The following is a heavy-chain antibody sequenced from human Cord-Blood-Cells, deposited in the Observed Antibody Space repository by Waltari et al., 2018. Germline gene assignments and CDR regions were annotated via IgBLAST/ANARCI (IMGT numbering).Heavy chain of an antibody. D-gene: IGHD6-19*01. J-gene: IGHJ4*02. CDR1: GFTVSSNY. Sequence: EVQLVETGGGLIQPGGSLRLSCAASGFTVSSNYMSWVRQAPGKGLEWVSVIYSGGSTYYADSVKGRFTISRDNSKNTLYLQMNSLSAEDTAVYYCASPGYSSGWYLGHWGQGTLVTVSS. V-gene: IGHV3-53*02. CDR3: ASPGYSSGWYLGH. CDR2: IYSGGST.